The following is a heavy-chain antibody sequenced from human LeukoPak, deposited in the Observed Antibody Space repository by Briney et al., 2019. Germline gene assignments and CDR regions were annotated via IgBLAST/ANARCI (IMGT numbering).Heavy chain of an antibody. CDR1: GFMFHDYA. V-gene: IGHV3-43*02. J-gene: IGHJ4*02. D-gene: IGHD6-19*01. Sequence: GGPLRLSCAAPGFMFHDYAIHWARQAPGKGLDWVSLISGDGGSTFYADSVKGRFTISRDNSKNSLYLQMNSLRSDDTASYYCARESESSGWYDYWGQGTLVTVSS. CDR3: ARESESSGWYDY. CDR2: ISGDGGST.